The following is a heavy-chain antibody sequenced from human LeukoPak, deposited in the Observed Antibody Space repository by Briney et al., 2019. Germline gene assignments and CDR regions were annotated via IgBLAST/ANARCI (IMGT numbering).Heavy chain of an antibody. CDR1: GGSISSSNW. CDR2: IYHSGST. D-gene: IGHD5-18*01. Sequence: KTSGTLSLTCAVSGGSISSSNWWSWVRQPPGKGLEWIGEIYHSGSTNYNPSLKSRVTISVDTSKNQFSLKLSSVTAADTAVYYCARLGDTAIVDYWGQGTLVTVSS. V-gene: IGHV4-4*02. J-gene: IGHJ4*02. CDR3: ARLGDTAIVDY.